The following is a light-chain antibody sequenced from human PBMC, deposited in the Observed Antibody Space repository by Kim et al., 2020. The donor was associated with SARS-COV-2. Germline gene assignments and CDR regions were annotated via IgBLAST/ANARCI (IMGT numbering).Light chain of an antibody. CDR3: QQYDSFPLT. CDR2: AAS. Sequence: ASVGDRVTITCRASQDITSWIAWYQQKPGKAPKSLVYAASRLQSGVPSRFSVSGSGAHFTLTISGLQPDDFATYYCQQYDSFPLTFGGGTKVDIK. J-gene: IGKJ4*02. V-gene: IGKV1D-16*01. CDR1: QDITSW.